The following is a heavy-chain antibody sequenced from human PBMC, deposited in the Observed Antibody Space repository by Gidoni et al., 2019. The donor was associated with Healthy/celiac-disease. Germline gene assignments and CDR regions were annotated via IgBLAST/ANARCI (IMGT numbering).Heavy chain of an antibody. Sequence: AASGFTFDDYGMSWVRQAPGKGLEWVSGINWNGGSTGYADSVKGRFTISRDNAKNSLYLQMNSLRAEDTALYYCARVSLTTTVTTLGVWFDPWGQGTLVTVSS. V-gene: IGHV3-20*04. J-gene: IGHJ5*02. D-gene: IGHD4-17*01. CDR3: ARVSLTTTVTTLGVWFDP. CDR2: INWNGGST. CDR1: GFTFDDYG.